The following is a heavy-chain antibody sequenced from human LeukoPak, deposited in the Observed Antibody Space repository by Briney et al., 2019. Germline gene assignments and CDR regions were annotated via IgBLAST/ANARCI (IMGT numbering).Heavy chain of an antibody. J-gene: IGHJ4*02. CDR2: IYHSGST. D-gene: IGHD6-6*01. V-gene: IGHV4-4*02. CDR1: GGSIISSNW. CDR3: ARHRAYSSSSPFDY. Sequence: SETLSLTCAVSGGSIISSNWWSWVRQPPGEGLEWVGEIYHSGSTNSNPSLKSRVTISVDMSKNQFSLRLSSVTAADTAVYYCARHRAYSSSSPFDYWGQGTLVTVSS.